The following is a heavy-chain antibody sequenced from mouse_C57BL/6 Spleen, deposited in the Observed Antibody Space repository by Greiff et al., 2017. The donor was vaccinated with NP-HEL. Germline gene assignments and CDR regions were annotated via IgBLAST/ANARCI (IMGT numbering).Heavy chain of an antibody. CDR3: ARDLDY. V-gene: IGHV3-6*01. Sequence: EVKLMESGPGLVKPSQSLSLTCSVTGYSITSGYYWNWIRQFPGNKLEWMGYISYDGSNHYNPSLKNRISITRDTSKNQFFLKLNSVTTEDTATYYCARDLDYWGQGTTLTVSS. CDR1: GYSITSGYY. J-gene: IGHJ2*01. CDR2: ISYDGSN.